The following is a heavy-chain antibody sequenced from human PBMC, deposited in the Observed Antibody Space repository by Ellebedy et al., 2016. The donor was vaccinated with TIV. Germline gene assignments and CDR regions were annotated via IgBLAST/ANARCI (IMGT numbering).Heavy chain of an antibody. CDR3: ARHRAAPITGTPPLSWFDP. CDR1: GGSISGYDYY. V-gene: IGHV4-39*01. CDR2: IYSGGQT. D-gene: IGHD1-7*01. Sequence: SETLSLTCTVSGGSISGYDYYWGWIRQPPGKGLEWIGTIYSGGQTYYNASLKSRLTISLDTSKNQSSLELRFVTAADTAMFYCARHRAAPITGTPPLSWFDPWGQGTLVTVSS. J-gene: IGHJ5*02.